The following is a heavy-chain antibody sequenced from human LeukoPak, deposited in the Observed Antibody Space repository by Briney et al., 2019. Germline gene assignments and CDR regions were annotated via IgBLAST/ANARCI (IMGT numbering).Heavy chain of an antibody. CDR1: GGSISSYY. CDR3: ARDGYSYGNYYYYMDV. J-gene: IGHJ6*03. D-gene: IGHD5-18*01. V-gene: IGHV4-4*07. CDR2: IYTSGST. Sequence: SETLSLTCTVSGGSISSYYWSWIRQPAGKGLEWIGRIYTSGSTNYNPSLKSRVTISVDTSKNQFSLKLSSVTAADTAVYYCARDGYSYGNYYYYMDVWGKGTTVTASS.